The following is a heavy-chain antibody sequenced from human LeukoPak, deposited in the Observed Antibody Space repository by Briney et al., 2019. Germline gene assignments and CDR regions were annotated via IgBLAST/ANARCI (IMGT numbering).Heavy chain of an antibody. D-gene: IGHD2-2*01. CDR2: ISYDGSNK. V-gene: IGHV3-30*04. J-gene: IGHJ6*04. CDR3: ARGPVVQAGVVPAAISHYYYYGMDV. CDR1: GFTFSSYA. Sequence: GRSLRLSCAASGFTFSSYAMHWVRQAPGKGLEWVAVISYDGSNKYYADSVKGRSTISRDNSKNTLYLQMNSLRAEDTAVYYCARGPVVQAGVVPAAISHYYYYGMDVWGKGTTVTVSS.